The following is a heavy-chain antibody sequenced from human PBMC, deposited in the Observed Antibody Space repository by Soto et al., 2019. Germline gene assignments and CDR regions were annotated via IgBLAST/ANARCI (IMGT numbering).Heavy chain of an antibody. CDR2: ISAYNGNT. V-gene: IGHV1-18*01. Sequence: QVQLVQSGAEVKKPGASVKVSCKASGYTLTSYGISWVRQAPGQGLEWMGWISAYNGNTNYAQKLQGRVTMTTDTTTSTAYMELRSLRSDDTAVYYCARSSGVVVPAAMPAAENYFDYWGQGTLVTVSS. J-gene: IGHJ4*02. CDR1: GYTLTSYG. D-gene: IGHD2-2*01. CDR3: ARSSGVVVPAAMPAAENYFDY.